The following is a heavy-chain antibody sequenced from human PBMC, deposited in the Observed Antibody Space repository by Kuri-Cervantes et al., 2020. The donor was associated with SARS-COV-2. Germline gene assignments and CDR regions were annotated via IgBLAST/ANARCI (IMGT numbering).Heavy chain of an antibody. Sequence: ASVKVSCKASGYIFTGYYIHWVRQAPGQGLEWMGWINPNRGDTNYAQRFQGRVTMTRDTSSTTAYMELVSLRSDDTAVYYCARDRFNWNDMIDYWGQGTLVTVSS. D-gene: IGHD1-20*01. CDR2: INPNRGDT. J-gene: IGHJ4*02. CDR3: ARDRFNWNDMIDY. CDR1: GYIFTGYY. V-gene: IGHV1-2*02.